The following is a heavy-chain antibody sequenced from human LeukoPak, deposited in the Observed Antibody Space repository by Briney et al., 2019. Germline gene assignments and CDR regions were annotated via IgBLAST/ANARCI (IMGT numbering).Heavy chain of an antibody. D-gene: IGHD1-26*01. CDR2: IYYTGST. V-gene: IGHV4-59*08. J-gene: IGHJ3*02. CDR3: ARHRASGSYAFDI. Sequence: PSETLSLTCTVSGGSISRYYWSWIRQPPGKGLECLGYIYYTGSTNYNPSLKSRVTISVDTSKSQFSLKLSSVTAADTAMYYCARHRASGSYAFDIWGQGTMVTVSS. CDR1: GGSISRYY.